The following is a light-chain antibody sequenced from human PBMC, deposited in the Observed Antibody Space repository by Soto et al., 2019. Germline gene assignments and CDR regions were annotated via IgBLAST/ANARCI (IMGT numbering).Light chain of an antibody. CDR3: QVYNRYWT. J-gene: IGKJ1*01. V-gene: IGKV1-5*01. CDR1: QSISSW. CDR2: DAS. Sequence: DIQMTQSPSTLSASVGDRVTITCRASQSISSWLAWYQHKPGKAPKLLIYDASRLASGVPSMFSGSGSGTQFILTSSTPQLDDFAFYLCQVYNRYWTSGQGTKVEI.